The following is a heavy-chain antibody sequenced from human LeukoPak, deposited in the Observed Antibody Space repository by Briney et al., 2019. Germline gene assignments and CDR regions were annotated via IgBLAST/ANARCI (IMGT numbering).Heavy chain of an antibody. CDR3: SGGISRDIVVVGAALEDFYV. CDR1: GYTFTGYY. CDR2: INPNSGGT. J-gene: IGHJ3*01. Sequence: ASVKVSCKASGYTFTGYYMHWVRQAPGQGLEWMGWINPNSGGTKYAQKFQGRVTMTSDTSSITAYMDLSSLRSDDSAADYCSGGISRDIVVVGAALEDFYVWGKGTMVPVS. V-gene: IGHV1-2*02. D-gene: IGHD2-2*01.